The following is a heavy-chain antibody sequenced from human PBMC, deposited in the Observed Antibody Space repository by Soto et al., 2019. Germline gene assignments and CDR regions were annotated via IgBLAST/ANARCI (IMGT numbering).Heavy chain of an antibody. CDR1: GGSVSSGSYY. CDR3: ARRGVPAATRYGYYYYGMDV. V-gene: IGHV4-61*01. Sequence: SETLSLTCTVSGGSVSSGSYYKSWIRQPPGKGLEWIGYIYYSGSTNYNPSLKSRVTISVDTSKNQFSLKLSSVTAADTAVYYCARRGVPAATRYGYYYYGMDVWGQGTTVT. J-gene: IGHJ6*02. CDR2: IYYSGST. D-gene: IGHD2-2*01.